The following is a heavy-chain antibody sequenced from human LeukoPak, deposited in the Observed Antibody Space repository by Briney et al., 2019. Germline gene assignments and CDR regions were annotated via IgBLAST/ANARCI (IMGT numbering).Heavy chain of an antibody. CDR1: GGTFSGDF. J-gene: IGHJ4*02. D-gene: IGHD4-23*01. V-gene: IGHV4-59*01. CDR2: IYYSGST. CDR3: ASHDYGGNSVDY. Sequence: PSETLSLTCAVYGGTFSGDFWSWIRQPPGKGLEWIGYIYYSGSTNYNPSLKSRVTISVDTSKNQFSLKLSSVTAADTAVYYCASHDYGGNSVDYWGQGTLVTVSS.